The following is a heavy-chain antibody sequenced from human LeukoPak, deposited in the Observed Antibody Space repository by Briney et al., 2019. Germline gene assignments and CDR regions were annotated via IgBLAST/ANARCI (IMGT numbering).Heavy chain of an antibody. V-gene: IGHV4-61*02. CDR3: ARGGYYGSGNDFRFDP. J-gene: IGHJ5*02. Sequence: KPSQTLSLTCTVSGGSISSGSYYWSWIRQPAGKGLEWIGRIYTSGSTSYNPSLESRVTISVETSKNQFSLKLKSVTAADTAVYYCARGGYYGSGNDFRFDPWGQGTLVTVSS. CDR2: IYTSGST. D-gene: IGHD3-10*01. CDR1: GGSISSGSYY.